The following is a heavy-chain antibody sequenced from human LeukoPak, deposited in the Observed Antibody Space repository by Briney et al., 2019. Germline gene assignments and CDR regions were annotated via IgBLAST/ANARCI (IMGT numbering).Heavy chain of an antibody. D-gene: IGHD3-3*01. J-gene: IGHJ6*03. CDR1: GFTFSSYG. CDR3: AKPERGYLLYYYMDV. Sequence: GGSLRLSCAASGFTFSSYGMSSVRQAPGKGLEWVSAISGSGGSTYYADSVKGRFTISRDNSKNTLYLQMNSLRAEDTAVYYCAKPERGYLLYYYMDVWGKGTTVTVSS. V-gene: IGHV3-23*01. CDR2: ISGSGGST.